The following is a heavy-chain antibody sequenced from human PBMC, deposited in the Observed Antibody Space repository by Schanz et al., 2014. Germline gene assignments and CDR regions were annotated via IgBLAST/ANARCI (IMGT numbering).Heavy chain of an antibody. J-gene: IGHJ3*01. V-gene: IGHV3-23*04. D-gene: IGHD3-10*01. CDR3: AKDLLLWFGGENDAFDV. Sequence: EVQLVESGGGLVQPGGSLRLSCAASGFTFSSYAMSWVRQAPGKGLEWVSAMTGCDGSTYYADSGKGRFTISRDNSKNTLYLQRNSLRAEETAVYYCAKDLLLWFGGENDAFDVWGQGTMVTVSS. CDR1: GFTFSSYA. CDR2: MTGCDGST.